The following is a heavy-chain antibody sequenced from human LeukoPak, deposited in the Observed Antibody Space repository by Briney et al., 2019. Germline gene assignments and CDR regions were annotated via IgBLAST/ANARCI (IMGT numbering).Heavy chain of an antibody. Sequence: PSETLSLTCAVYGGSFSGYYWSWIRQPPGKGLEWIGEIVHSGNTKYNPSLKSRVTISVDTSKNQFSPNLTSVTAADTAVYYCARFGSSTWYKGAFDIWGQGTMVTVAS. CDR1: GGSFSGYY. V-gene: IGHV4-34*12. CDR2: IVHSGNT. CDR3: ARFGSSTWYKGAFDI. D-gene: IGHD6-13*01. J-gene: IGHJ3*02.